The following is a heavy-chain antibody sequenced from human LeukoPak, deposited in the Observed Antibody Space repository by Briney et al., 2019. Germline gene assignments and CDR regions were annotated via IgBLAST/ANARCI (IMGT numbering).Heavy chain of an antibody. V-gene: IGHV3-21*01. J-gene: IGHJ4*02. CDR3: ARDPTTYYDILTGYAIYDY. D-gene: IGHD3-9*01. CDR1: GFTFSSYS. CDR2: ISSSSSYI. Sequence: GGSLRLSCAASGFTFSSYSMNWVRQAPGKGLEWVSSISSSSSYIYYADSVKGRFTISRDNAKNLLYLQMNSLRAEDTAVYYCARDPTTYYDILTGYAIYDYWGQGTLVTVSS.